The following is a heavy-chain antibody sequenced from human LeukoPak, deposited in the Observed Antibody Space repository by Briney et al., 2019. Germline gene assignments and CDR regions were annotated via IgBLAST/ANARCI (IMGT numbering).Heavy chain of an antibody. J-gene: IGHJ4*02. V-gene: IGHV4-59*01. CDR3: ARGQKYTSGYRVTELGSRYSDY. D-gene: IGHD5-18*01. CDR2: IFYSGRT. Sequence: SETLSLTCTVSGGSISNYYWNWIRQPPGKGLEWIGYIFYSGRTNYNPSLKSRVTLSVDTSKNWFSLRLTSVTAADTAVYYCARGQKYTSGYRVTELGSRYSDYWGQGARVTVSP. CDR1: GGSISNYY.